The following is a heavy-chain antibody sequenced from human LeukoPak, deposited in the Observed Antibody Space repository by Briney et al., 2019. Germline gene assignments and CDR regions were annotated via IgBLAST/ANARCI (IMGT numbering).Heavy chain of an antibody. CDR3: ARGTYYDILTGYPFFDY. CDR2: INHRGST. Sequence: SETLSLTCAVYGGSFSGYYWSWIRQPPGKGLEWVGEINHRGSTNYNPSLKSRVTISVDTSKNQFSLKLSSVTAADTAVYYCARGTYYDILTGYPFFDYWGQGTLVTVSS. D-gene: IGHD3-9*01. V-gene: IGHV4-34*01. CDR1: GGSFSGYY. J-gene: IGHJ4*02.